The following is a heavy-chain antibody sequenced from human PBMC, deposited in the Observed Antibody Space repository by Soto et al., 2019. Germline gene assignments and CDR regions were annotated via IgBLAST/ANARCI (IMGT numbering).Heavy chain of an antibody. CDR2: INPNSGGT. J-gene: IGHJ3*02. CDR3: ARARSSVWYRDAFDI. CDR1: GYTFTGYY. D-gene: IGHD6-19*01. V-gene: IGHV1-2*04. Sequence: ASVKVSCKASGYTFTGYYMHWVRQAPGQGLEWMGWINPNSGGTNYAQKFQGWVTMTRDTSISTAYMELSRLRSDDTAVYYCARARSSVWYRDAFDIWGQGTMVTVSS.